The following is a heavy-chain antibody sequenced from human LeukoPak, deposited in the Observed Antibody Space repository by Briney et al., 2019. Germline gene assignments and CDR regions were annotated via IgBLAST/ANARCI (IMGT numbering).Heavy chain of an antibody. D-gene: IGHD3-16*01. CDR3: VRDHVSPGLSNWFDP. V-gene: IGHV4-4*08. CDR1: DASITIYY. Sequence: SETLSLTCTVSDASITIYYWTWIRQPPGKGLEWIGYIDHTGSTNYNPSLNSRVTISRDTSKNHFSLELSSVTASDTAMYYCVRDHVSPGLSNWFDPWGQGTLVTVSS. J-gene: IGHJ5*02. CDR2: IDHTGST.